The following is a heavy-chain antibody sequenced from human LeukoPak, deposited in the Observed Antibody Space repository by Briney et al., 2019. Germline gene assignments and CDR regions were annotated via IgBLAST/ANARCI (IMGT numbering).Heavy chain of an antibody. CDR3: ASEGSYYDSSGLRDY. J-gene: IGHJ4*02. CDR1: GGSISSYY. CDR2: IYYSGST. V-gene: IGHV4-59*04. Sequence: PSETLSLTCTVSGGSISSYYWSWIRQPPGKGLGWIGYIYYSGSTYYNPSLKSRVTISVDTSKNQFSLKLSSVTAADTAVYYCASEGSYYDSSGLRDYWGQGTLVTVSS. D-gene: IGHD3-22*01.